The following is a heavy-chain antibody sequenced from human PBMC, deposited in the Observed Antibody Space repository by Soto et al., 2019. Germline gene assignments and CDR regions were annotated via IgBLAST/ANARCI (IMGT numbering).Heavy chain of an antibody. D-gene: IGHD3-22*01. CDR1: GGTFSSYA. V-gene: IGHV1-69*13. CDR3: ASGSEGYYESPHDY. J-gene: IGHJ4*02. CDR2: IIPIFGTA. Sequence: ASVKVSCKASGGTFSSYAISWVRQAPGQGLEWMGGIIPIFGTANYAQKFQGRVTITADESTSTAYMELSSLRSEDTAVYYCASGSEGYYESPHDYWGQGTLVTVSS.